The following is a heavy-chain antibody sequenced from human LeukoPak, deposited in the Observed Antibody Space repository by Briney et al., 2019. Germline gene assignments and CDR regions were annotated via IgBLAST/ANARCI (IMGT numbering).Heavy chain of an antibody. J-gene: IGHJ4*02. V-gene: IGHV3-30*03. CDR2: ISYDGSNK. CDR1: GFTFSNYG. D-gene: IGHD4-23*01. CDR3: ARSGVYGGHRGYFDS. Sequence: GGSLRLSCAASGFTFSNYGMHWVRQAPVKGLEWVAVISYDGSNKYYADSVKGRFTISRDDSKNTLYLQLNSLRAEDTAVYYCARSGVYGGHRGYFDSWGQGTLVTVSS.